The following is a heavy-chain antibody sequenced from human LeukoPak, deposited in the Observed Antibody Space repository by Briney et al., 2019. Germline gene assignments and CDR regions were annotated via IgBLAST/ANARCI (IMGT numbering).Heavy chain of an antibody. J-gene: IGHJ5*02. D-gene: IGHD6-13*01. V-gene: IGHV1-8*01. CDR1: GYTFTSYD. CDR2: MNPNSGNT. Sequence: ASVKVSCKASGYTFTSYDINWMRQATGQGLEWMGWMNPNSGNTGYAQKFQGRVTMTRNTSISTAYMELSSLRSEDTAVYYCARGKQQLAYNWFDPWGQGTLVTVSS. CDR3: ARGKQQLAYNWFDP.